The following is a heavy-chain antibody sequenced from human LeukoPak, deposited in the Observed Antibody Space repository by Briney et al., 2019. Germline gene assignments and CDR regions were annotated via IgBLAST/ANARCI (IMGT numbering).Heavy chain of an antibody. CDR1: GGSISSSSYY. Sequence: SETLSLTCTVSGGSISSSSYYWGWIRQPPGKGLEWIGSIYYSGSTYYNPSLKSRVTISVDTSKNQFSLKLSSVTAADTAVYYCARLTRTPNYNFDYWGQGTLVTVSS. D-gene: IGHD1-7*01. CDR2: IYYSGST. CDR3: ARLTRTPNYNFDY. J-gene: IGHJ4*02. V-gene: IGHV4-39*01.